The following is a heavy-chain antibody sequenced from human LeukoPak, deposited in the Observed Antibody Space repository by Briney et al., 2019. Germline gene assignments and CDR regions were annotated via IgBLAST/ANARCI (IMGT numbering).Heavy chain of an antibody. Sequence: SVKVSCKASGGTFSSYAISWVRQAPGQGLEWMGRIIPILGIANYAQKFQGRVTITADKSTSTAYMELSSLRSEDTAVYYCARARRGNAFDIWGQGTKVTVSS. CDR1: GGTFSSYA. V-gene: IGHV1-69*04. CDR2: IIPILGIA. CDR3: ARARRGNAFDI. D-gene: IGHD1-1*01. J-gene: IGHJ3*02.